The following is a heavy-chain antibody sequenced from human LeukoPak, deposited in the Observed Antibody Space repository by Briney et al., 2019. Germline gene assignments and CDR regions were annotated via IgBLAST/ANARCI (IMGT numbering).Heavy chain of an antibody. CDR3: ATDLRGLPAASNWFDP. V-gene: IGHV1-69*05. Sequence: GASVKVSCKASGGTFSTYAISWVRQAPGQGLEWMGGIIPIFGTARYSQKFQGRVTITRDESTSTAYMELSCLRSEDTAVYYCATDLRGLPAASNWFDPWGQGTLVTVSS. CDR1: GGTFSTYA. CDR2: IIPIFGTA. D-gene: IGHD2-2*01. J-gene: IGHJ5*02.